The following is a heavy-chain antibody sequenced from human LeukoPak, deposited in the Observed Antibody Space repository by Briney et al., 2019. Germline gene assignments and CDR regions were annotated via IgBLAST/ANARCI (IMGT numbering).Heavy chain of an antibody. V-gene: IGHV3-53*01. CDR2: IYDGGGT. D-gene: IGHD6-13*01. Sequence: GGSLRLSCAASGFTVSTNYMAWVRQPPGKGLEWVSGIYDGGGTYYADSVKGRFTISRDNSQNTLYLQLTSLRAEDTAVYYCARGWTLLTAGGDAFDIWGQGTMVTVSS. CDR3: ARGWTLLTAGGDAFDI. CDR1: GFTVSTNY. J-gene: IGHJ3*02.